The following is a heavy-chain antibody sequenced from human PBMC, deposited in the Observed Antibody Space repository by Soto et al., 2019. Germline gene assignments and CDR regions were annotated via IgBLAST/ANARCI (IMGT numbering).Heavy chain of an antibody. Sequence: TLSLTCAVYGGSFSVYYWTWILQPPGTGLEWIGEINHSGSTNYNPSLKSRVTLSVDTSRKQFSLKVSSVTAADTAVYYCARANYFESSGPFDYWGPGTLVTVSS. CDR2: INHSGST. J-gene: IGHJ4*02. D-gene: IGHD3-22*01. V-gene: IGHV4-34*09. CDR1: GGSFSVYY. CDR3: ARANYFESSGPFDY.